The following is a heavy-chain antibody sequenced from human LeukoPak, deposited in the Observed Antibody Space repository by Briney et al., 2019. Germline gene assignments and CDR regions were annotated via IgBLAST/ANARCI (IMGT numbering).Heavy chain of an antibody. CDR3: ARDVSLLFDY. CDR2: IWYDGSNK. J-gene: IGHJ4*02. Sequence: GGSLRLSCAASGFTFSSYGMHWVRQAPGKGLEWLAVIWYDGSNKYYADSVKGRFTISRDNSKNTLYLQMNSLRAEDTAVYYCARDVSLLFDYWGQGTLVTVSS. V-gene: IGHV3-33*01. CDR1: GFTFSSYG.